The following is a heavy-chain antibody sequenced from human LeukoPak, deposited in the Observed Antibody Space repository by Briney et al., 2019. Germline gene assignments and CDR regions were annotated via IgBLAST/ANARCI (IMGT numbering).Heavy chain of an antibody. V-gene: IGHV4-59*01. CDR1: GDSISNYY. CDR2: TYYSGST. D-gene: IGHD6-13*01. CDR3: ARHTSAGTFHDC. Sequence: PSETLSLTCTVSGDSISNYYWSWIRQPPGTELEWIGSTYYSGSTNFNPSLKSRITMSVDTSKNQFSLKLTSATTADTGIYYCARHTSAGTFHDCWGQGTLVTVSS. J-gene: IGHJ4*02.